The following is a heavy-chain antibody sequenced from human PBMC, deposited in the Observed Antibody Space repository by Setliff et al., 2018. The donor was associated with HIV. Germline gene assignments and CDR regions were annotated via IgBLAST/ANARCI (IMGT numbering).Heavy chain of an antibody. Sequence: PSETLSLTCAVYGGSFSEYCWSWIRQSPGKGLEWIGEINHSGSTHYNPPLKSRATISVDTSKNQFSLRLNSVTAADTAVYYCARGATLLPGYSDRWEYFYMDVWGKGTTVTVSS. CDR3: ARGATLLPGYSDRWEYFYMDV. J-gene: IGHJ6*03. CDR2: INHSGST. CDR1: GGSFSEYC. D-gene: IGHD5-12*01. V-gene: IGHV4-34*01.